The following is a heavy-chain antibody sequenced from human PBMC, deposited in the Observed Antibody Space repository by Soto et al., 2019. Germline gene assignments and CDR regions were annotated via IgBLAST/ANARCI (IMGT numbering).Heavy chain of an antibody. J-gene: IGHJ4*02. Sequence: GGSVRLSCAASGFTFSDFYMTWVRQAPGKGLEWLSYISINSNHKEYGDSVKGRHTISRDNAKNSLYLQMNSLRADDTAVYYCVRGGGGGQFDYWGQGTLVTVSS. CDR1: GFTFSDFY. CDR3: VRGGGGGQFDY. D-gene: IGHD2-21*01. CDR2: ISINSNHK. V-gene: IGHV3-11*06.